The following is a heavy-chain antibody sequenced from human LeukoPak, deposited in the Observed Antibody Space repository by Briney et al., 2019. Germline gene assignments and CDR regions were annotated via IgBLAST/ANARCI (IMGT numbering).Heavy chain of an antibody. D-gene: IGHD1-26*01. CDR3: ARDSSGSYDH. CDR1: GYSFTSYY. Sequence: ASVKVSCKAFGYSFTSYYMQWLRQAPGQGLEWMGIIDPSGGSTGYAPKFQGRVIMTRDTSTSTVYMDLSSLRSEDTAVYYCARDSSGSYDHWGQGTLVTVYS. CDR2: IDPSGGST. V-gene: IGHV1-46*01. J-gene: IGHJ1*01.